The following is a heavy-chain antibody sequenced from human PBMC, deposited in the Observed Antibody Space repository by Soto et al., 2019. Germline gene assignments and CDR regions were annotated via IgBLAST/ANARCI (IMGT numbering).Heavy chain of an antibody. CDR1: GGSVTSSSFY. CDR3: AVVDSTWNWFDP. J-gene: IGHJ5*02. D-gene: IGHD2-21*01. V-gene: IGHV4-39*02. CDR2: IYYRGTA. Sequence: QLQLQESGPGLVKPSETLSLSCTVSGGSVTSSSFYWAWLRQSPGEGLVLIGSIYYRGTAYYNPSLKSRLPLSIDTSNNHCSLELIAVTAADTAVYYGAVVDSTWNWFDPWGQGALVTVSS.